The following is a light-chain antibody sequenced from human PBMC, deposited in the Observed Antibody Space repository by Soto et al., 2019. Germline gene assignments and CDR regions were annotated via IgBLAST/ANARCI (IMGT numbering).Light chain of an antibody. CDR2: GAS. V-gene: IGKV3-20*01. Sequence: EIVLTQSPGTLSLSPGERATLSCRASQSVSSSYLAWYQQQPGQAPRLLIYGASSRATGIPDRFSGSGSGTGFTLTISRLEPEDFAVYYCQQYGSSSWTFGQGTKVDIK. CDR3: QQYGSSSWT. J-gene: IGKJ1*01. CDR1: QSVSSSY.